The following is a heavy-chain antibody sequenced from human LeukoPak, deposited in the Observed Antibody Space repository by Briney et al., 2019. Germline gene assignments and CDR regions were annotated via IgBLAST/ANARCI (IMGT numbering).Heavy chain of an antibody. J-gene: IGHJ4*02. CDR1: GFTFSSYW. Sequence: GGSLRLSCAASGFTFSSYWMSWVRQAPGKGLEWVANIKQDGSEKYYVDSVKGRFTISRDNAKNSLYLQMNSLRAEDTAVYYCARPYYGSGSYRPRYFDYWGQGTLVTVSS. V-gene: IGHV3-7*01. CDR3: ARPYYGSGSYRPRYFDY. CDR2: IKQDGSEK. D-gene: IGHD3-10*01.